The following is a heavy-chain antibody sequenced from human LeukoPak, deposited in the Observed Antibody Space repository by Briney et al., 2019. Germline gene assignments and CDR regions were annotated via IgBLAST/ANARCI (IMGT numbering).Heavy chain of an antibody. J-gene: IGHJ4*02. CDR1: GFTFSSYS. Sequence: GGSLRLSCAASGFTFSSYSMNWVRQAPGKGLEWVSSISSSSSYIYYADSVKGRFTISRDNAKNSLYLQMNSLRAEDTAVYYCARDVVWLQPFDYWGQGTLSPSPQ. CDR2: ISSSSSYI. D-gene: IGHD5-24*01. CDR3: ARDVVWLQPFDY. V-gene: IGHV3-21*01.